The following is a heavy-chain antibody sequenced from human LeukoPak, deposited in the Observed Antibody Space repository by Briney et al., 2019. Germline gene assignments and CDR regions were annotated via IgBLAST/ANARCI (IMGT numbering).Heavy chain of an antibody. D-gene: IGHD2-2*01. CDR3: ARDRGVVVVPLLYYYYGMDV. J-gene: IGHJ6*02. CDR1: GFTFSSYS. Sequence: GGSLRLSCAASGFTFSSYSMNLVRPAPGKGVKVVSSIYSCSSYIYYADSVKGRFSISRDNAKNSLYLQMNSLRAEDKAVYYCARDRGVVVVPLLYYYYGMDVWGQGTTVTVCS. CDR2: IYSCSSYI. V-gene: IGHV3-21*01.